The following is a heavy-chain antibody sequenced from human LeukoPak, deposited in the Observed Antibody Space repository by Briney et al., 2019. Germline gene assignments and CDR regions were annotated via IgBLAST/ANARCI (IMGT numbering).Heavy chain of an antibody. CDR2: MYHSGST. Sequence: SETLSLTCTVSGYSISSGYYWGWIRQPPGKGLEWIGSMYHSGSTYYNPSLKSRVTMSVDTSKNQFFLKLTSVTAADTAVYYCAGYGDYLGYWGQGTLVTVSS. CDR3: AGYGDYLGY. CDR1: GYSISSGYY. D-gene: IGHD4-17*01. J-gene: IGHJ4*02. V-gene: IGHV4-38-2*02.